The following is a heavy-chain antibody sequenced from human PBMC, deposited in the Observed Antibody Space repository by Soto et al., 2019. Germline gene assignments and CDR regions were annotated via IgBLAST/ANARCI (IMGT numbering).Heavy chain of an antibody. D-gene: IGHD1-26*01. CDR1: GGSISRYY. V-gene: IGHV4-59*08. CDR2: IYYSGST. Sequence: QVQLQESGPGLVKPSETLSLTCTVSGGSISRYYWSWIRQPPGKGLEWIGYIYYSGSTNYNPSLKSRATITVDTSKNQFSLKLSSLTAADTAVYYCSRRWGRTFDYWGQGTPVTVSS. J-gene: IGHJ4*02. CDR3: SRRWGRTFDY.